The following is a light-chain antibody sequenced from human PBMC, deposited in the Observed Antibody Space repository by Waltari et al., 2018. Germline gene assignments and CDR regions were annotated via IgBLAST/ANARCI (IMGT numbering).Light chain of an antibody. Sequence: EIVLTQSPATLSLSPGERATLSFRASQSVSSNLAWYQHKPGQAPRLLIYGVSIRVTGIPARFSGSGSGTEFTLTISSLQSEDSAVYYCQQYNNWPPYTFGHGTKLEI. CDR2: GVS. CDR3: QQYNNWPPYT. J-gene: IGKJ2*01. V-gene: IGKV3-15*01. CDR1: QSVSSN.